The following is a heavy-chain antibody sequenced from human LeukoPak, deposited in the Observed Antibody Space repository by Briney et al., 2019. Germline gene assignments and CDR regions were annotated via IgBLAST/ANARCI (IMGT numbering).Heavy chain of an antibody. CDR2: IYYSGST. CDR3: ARDQRHYDFWSGYLGYYGMDV. D-gene: IGHD3-3*01. J-gene: IGHJ6*02. Sequence: PSETLSLTCTVSGGSISSGDYFWSWIRQPPGEGLEWIGYIYYSGSTYYNPSLKSRVTISVDTSKNQFSLKLSSVTAADTAVYYCARDQRHYDFWSGYLGYYGMDVWGQGTTVTVSS. V-gene: IGHV4-30-4*01. CDR1: GGSISSGDYF.